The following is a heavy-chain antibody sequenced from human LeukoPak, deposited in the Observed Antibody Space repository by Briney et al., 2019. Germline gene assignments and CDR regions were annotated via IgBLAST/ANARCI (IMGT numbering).Heavy chain of an antibody. CDR1: GYTFTGYY. D-gene: IGHD2-15*01. CDR3: ARDFCSGGSCYSRFDY. J-gene: IGHJ4*02. Sequence: SVKVSCKASGYTFTGYYMHWVRQAPGQGLEWMGWINPNSGGTNYAQKFQGRVTMTRDTSISTAYMELSRLRSDDTAVYYCARDFCSGGSCYSRFDYWGQGTLVTVSS. V-gene: IGHV1-2*02. CDR2: INPNSGGT.